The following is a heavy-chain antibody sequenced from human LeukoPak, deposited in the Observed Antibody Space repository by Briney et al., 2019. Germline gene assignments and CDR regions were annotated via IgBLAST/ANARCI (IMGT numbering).Heavy chain of an antibody. V-gene: IGHV3-21*01. CDR2: ISSSSSYI. CDR1: GFXFSSYS. J-gene: IGHJ4*02. CDR3: ARETQVFTYYYDSSGPYYFDY. Sequence: GGSLRLSCAASGFXFSSYSINWVRQAPGKGLEWVSSISSSSSYIYYADSVKGRFTISRDNAKNSLYLQMNSLRAEDTAVCYCARETQVFTYYYDSSGPYYFDYWGQGTLVTVSS. D-gene: IGHD3-22*01.